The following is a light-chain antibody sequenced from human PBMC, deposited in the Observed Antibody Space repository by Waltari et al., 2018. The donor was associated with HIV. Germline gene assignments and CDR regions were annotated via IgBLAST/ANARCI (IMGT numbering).Light chain of an antibody. Sequence: QPGLTQSPPASGPPGQSGTTPCSARSSTTGSSHVFLYQHLPGAAPKLLFYRDNRRPGVPPDRIAGTCAATSSSLAISGLRSEDEADYYWVEGDDSMGGVVFGGGTSLTVL. CDR3: VEGDDSMGGVV. V-gene: IGLV1-47*01. CDR2: RDN. CDR1: SSTTGSSH. J-gene: IGLJ2*01.